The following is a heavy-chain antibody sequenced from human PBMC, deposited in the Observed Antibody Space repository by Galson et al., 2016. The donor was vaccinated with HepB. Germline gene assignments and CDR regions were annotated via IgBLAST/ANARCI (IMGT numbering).Heavy chain of an antibody. CDR3: ARVSGGSKYADY. Sequence: QAPGKGLEYVSGISRDGGSTYYGDSVKGRFTMSRDNSKNTLYLQMGSLRVEDMAMYYCARVSGGSKYADYWGRGTLVTVSS. V-gene: IGHV3-64*02. D-gene: IGHD1-26*01. J-gene: IGHJ4*02. CDR2: ISRDGGST.